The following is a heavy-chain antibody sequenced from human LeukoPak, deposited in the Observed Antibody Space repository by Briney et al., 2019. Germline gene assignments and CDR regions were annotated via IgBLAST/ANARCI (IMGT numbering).Heavy chain of an antibody. J-gene: IGHJ4*02. CDR1: GFPFSSYA. CDR3: AKDVAMLPYYFDY. D-gene: IGHD2-15*01. Sequence: GGSLRLSCAASGFPFSSYAMSWVRQAPGKGLEWVSAISGSGGSTYYADSVKGRFTISRDNSKNTLYLQMNSLRAEDTAVYYCAKDVAMLPYYFDYWGQGTLVTVSS. CDR2: ISGSGGST. V-gene: IGHV3-23*01.